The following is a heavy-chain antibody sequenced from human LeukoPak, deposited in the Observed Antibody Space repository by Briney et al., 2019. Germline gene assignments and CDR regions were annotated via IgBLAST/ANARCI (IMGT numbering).Heavy chain of an antibody. J-gene: IGHJ4*02. Sequence: ASVKVSRKASGYTFTSYDINWVRQATGQGLEWMGWMNPNSGNTGYAQKFQGRVTMTRNTSISTAYMELSSLRSEDTAVYYCAREGLWFGGYDYWGQGTLVTVSS. D-gene: IGHD3-10*01. CDR3: AREGLWFGGYDY. CDR1: GYTFTSYD. CDR2: MNPNSGNT. V-gene: IGHV1-8*01.